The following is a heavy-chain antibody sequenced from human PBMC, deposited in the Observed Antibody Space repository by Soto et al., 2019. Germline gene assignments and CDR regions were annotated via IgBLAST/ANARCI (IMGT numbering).Heavy chain of an antibody. CDR1: GFTFSNAW. J-gene: IGHJ6*02. CDR2: IKSKTDGGTT. V-gene: IGHV3-15*07. D-gene: IGHD5-18*01. Sequence: PGGSLSLSCAASGFTFSNAWMNWVRQAPGKGLEWVGRIKSKTDGGTTDYAAPVKGRFTISRDDSKNTLYLQMNSLKTEDTAVYYCTTDLGYSYGYSYYYYGMDVWGQGTTVTVSS. CDR3: TTDLGYSYGYSYYYYGMDV.